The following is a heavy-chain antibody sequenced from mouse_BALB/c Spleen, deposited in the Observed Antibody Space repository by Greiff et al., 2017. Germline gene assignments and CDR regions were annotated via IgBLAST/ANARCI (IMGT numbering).Heavy chain of an antibody. J-gene: IGHJ3*01. V-gene: IGHV5-6-5*01. Sequence: EVHLVESGGGLVKPGGSLKLSCAASGFTFSSYAMSWVRQTPEKRLEWVASISSGGSTYYPDSVKGRFTISRDNARNILYLQMSSLRSEDTAMYYCARVFDGEGFAYWGQGTLVTVSA. CDR3: ARVFDGEGFAY. CDR1: GFTFSSYA. D-gene: IGHD2-3*01. CDR2: ISSGGST.